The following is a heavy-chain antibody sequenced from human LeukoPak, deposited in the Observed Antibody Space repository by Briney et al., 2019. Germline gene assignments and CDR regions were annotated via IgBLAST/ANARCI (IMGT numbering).Heavy chain of an antibody. J-gene: IGHJ3*02. CDR3: ARDSASPVDEGAFDI. Sequence: GGSLRLSCAASGFTFSSYAISWVRQAPGKGLEWVSAISNGGVSTYYADSVKGRFTISRDNPKNTLYLQMDSLRAEDTAVYYCARDSASPVDEGAFDIWGQGTMVTVSS. D-gene: IGHD6-19*01. V-gene: IGHV3-23*01. CDR1: GFTFSSYA. CDR2: ISNGGVST.